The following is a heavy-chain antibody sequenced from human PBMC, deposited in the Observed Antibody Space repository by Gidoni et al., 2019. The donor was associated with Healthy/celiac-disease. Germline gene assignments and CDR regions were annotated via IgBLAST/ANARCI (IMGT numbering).Heavy chain of an antibody. J-gene: IGHJ4*02. V-gene: IGHV3-23*01. CDR1: GFTFRSYA. D-gene: IGHD5-12*01. Sequence: EVQLLESGGGLVQPGGSLILSCAASGFTFRSYAMSWFRQAPGKGREWVSAISGRGGSTYYADSVKGRFTISRDNSKNTLYLQMNSLRAEDTAVYYCAKLTGYDHFDYWGQGTLVTVSS. CDR3: AKLTGYDHFDY. CDR2: ISGRGGST.